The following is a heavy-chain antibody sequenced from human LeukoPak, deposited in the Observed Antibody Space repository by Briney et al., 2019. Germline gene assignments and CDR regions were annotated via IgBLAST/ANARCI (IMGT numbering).Heavy chain of an antibody. Sequence: GGSLRLSCAASRFTFSSYAMSWVRQAPGKGLEWVSAISGSGGSTYYADSVKGRFTISRDNSKNTLYLQMNSLRAEDTAVYYCATGLSGWEYGYWGQGTLVTVSS. CDR3: ATGLSGWEYGY. J-gene: IGHJ4*02. V-gene: IGHV3-23*01. D-gene: IGHD6-19*01. CDR2: ISGSGGST. CDR1: RFTFSSYA.